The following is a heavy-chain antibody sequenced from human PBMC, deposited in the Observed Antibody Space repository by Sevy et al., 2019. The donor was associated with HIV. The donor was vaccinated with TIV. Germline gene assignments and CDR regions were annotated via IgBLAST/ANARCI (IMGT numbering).Heavy chain of an antibody. V-gene: IGHV4-59*08. J-gene: IGHJ4*02. Sequence: SETLSLTCTVSGGSITSLYWNWIRQPPGKGLEWIANIYYDGHINYNPSLKSRVTLSLDTSKNQFSLRLSAVTAADTAMYYCAGENAWGRGYSWGQGTLVTVSS. CDR1: GGSITSLY. CDR2: IYYDGHI. CDR3: AGENAWGRGYS. D-gene: IGHD1-26*01.